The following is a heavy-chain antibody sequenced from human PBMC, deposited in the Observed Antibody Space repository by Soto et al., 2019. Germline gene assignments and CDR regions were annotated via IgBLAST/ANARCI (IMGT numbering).Heavy chain of an antibody. V-gene: IGHV1-18*01. D-gene: IGHD3-22*01. CDR2: INPSDGNR. J-gene: IGHJ4*02. CDR3: ARDRLRGYDSSGFYS. Sequence: QIQLVQSGAEWRKPGASVQVSCKASGYSFSFYGITWVRQAPGQGLEWMGWINPSDGNRNFAQKFEDRVTMTTATSTTTVVLELRSLKSDATAIYYCARDRLRGYDSSGFYSWGQGTMVSVSS. CDR1: GYSFSFYG.